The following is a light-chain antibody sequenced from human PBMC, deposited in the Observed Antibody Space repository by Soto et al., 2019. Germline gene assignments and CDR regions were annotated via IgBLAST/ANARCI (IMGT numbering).Light chain of an antibody. CDR1: SSNIGAGYD. CDR3: KSYDSSLSGWV. CDR2: GNS. J-gene: IGLJ1*01. V-gene: IGLV1-40*01. Sequence: QSALTQPPSVAGAPGQRVTICCTGSSSNIGAGYDVHWYQQLPGTAPKLLIYGNSNRPSGVPDRFSGSKSGTSASLAITGLQAEDEADYYCKSYDSSLSGWVFGTGTKVTVL.